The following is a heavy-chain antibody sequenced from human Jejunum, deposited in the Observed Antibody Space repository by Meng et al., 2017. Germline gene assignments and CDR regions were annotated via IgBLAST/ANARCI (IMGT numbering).Heavy chain of an antibody. CDR3: ARPLGYNGVNIGFFQH. D-gene: IGHD5-12*01. CDR1: GASIVGYF. CDR2: VNRKGTT. J-gene: IGHJ1*01. V-gene: IGHV4-34*01. Sequence: QGQLHQWGAGQLKPSETLSLTCAVYGASIVGYFWSWIRQTPGKEPEWIGEVNRKGTTNYNTSLEGRVSISVDTSKNQFSLTLNSVTAADTAVYYCARPLGYNGVNIGFFQHWGQGTLVTVSS.